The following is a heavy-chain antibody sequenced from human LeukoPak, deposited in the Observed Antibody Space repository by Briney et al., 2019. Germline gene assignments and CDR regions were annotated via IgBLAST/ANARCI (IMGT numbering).Heavy chain of an antibody. CDR2: INPNSGGT. D-gene: IGHD2-15*01. V-gene: IGHV1-2*02. J-gene: IGHJ4*02. CDR1: GYSFTGYY. CDR3: ARVRGTGWYYFDY. Sequence: ASVTVSCKASGYSFTGYYMHWVRQAPGQGREGMGWINPNSGGTNYAQNFQGRVTMTRDTSISTAYMELSRLRSAHTAVYYCARVRGTGWYYFDYWGQGTLVTVSS.